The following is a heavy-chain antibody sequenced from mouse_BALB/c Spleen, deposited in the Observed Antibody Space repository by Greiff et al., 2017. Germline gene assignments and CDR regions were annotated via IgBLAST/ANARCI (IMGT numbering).Heavy chain of an antibody. Sequence: VQLQQPGAELAKPGASVKMSCKASGYTFTSYWMHWVKQRPGQGLEWIGYINPSTGYTEYNQKFKDKATLTADKSSSTAYMQLSSLTSEDSAVYYCAREGFAYWGQGTLVTVSA. CDR3: AREGFAY. CDR1: GYTFTSYW. CDR2: INPSTGYT. V-gene: IGHV1-7*01. J-gene: IGHJ3*01.